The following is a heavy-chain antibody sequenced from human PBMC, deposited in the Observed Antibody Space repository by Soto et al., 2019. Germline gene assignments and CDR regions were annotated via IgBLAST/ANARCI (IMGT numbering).Heavy chain of an antibody. CDR1: GFTFSSYA. Sequence: GGSLRLSCAASGFTFSSYAMNWVRQAPGKGLEWVSVISGSGASTYYADSVKGRFTISRDNSKNTLHLQMNSLRAEDTAVYYCAKEYDSSGYYYAANFDYWGQGTLVTVSS. V-gene: IGHV3-23*01. J-gene: IGHJ4*02. CDR3: AKEYDSSGYYYAANFDY. CDR2: ISGSGAST. D-gene: IGHD3-22*01.